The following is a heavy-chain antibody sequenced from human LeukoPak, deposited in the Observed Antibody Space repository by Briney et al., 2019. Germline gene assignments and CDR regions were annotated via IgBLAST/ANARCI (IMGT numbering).Heavy chain of an antibody. J-gene: IGHJ4*02. CDR3: AREMYGDD. CDR1: GFTVRSHY. D-gene: IGHD2-8*01. Sequence: GGFLRLSCAASGFTVRSHYMNWVRQAPGKGLEWVSVIYTGDNTYYADFVKGRFTISRHNSKNTVYLQMNSLRPEDTAVYYCAREMYGDDWGQGTLVTVSS. V-gene: IGHV3-53*04. CDR2: IYTGDNT.